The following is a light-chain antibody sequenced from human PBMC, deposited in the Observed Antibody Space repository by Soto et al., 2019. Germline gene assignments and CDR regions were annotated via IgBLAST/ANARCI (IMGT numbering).Light chain of an antibody. J-gene: IGKJ1*01. V-gene: IGKV3-11*01. CDR3: QQRTNWPPSWT. Sequence: ETVLTQSPATLSLSPGERATLSCRASQSVNSNLAWYQQQPGQPPRLLIYDASNRATGIPARFSGSGSGTDFTLTISSLEPEDFAVYYCQQRTNWPPSWTFGQGTKVEVK. CDR2: DAS. CDR1: QSVNSN.